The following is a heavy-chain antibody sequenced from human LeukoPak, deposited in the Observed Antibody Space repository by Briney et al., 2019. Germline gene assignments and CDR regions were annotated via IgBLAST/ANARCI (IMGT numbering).Heavy chain of an antibody. J-gene: IGHJ4*02. CDR1: GFTFSSYG. D-gene: IGHD5-18*01. Sequence: GGSLRLSCAASGFTFSSYGMHWVRQAPGKGLEWVAVIWYDGSNKYYADSVKGRFTISRDNSKNTLYLQMNSLRAEDTAVYYCARDRGYSYGFFDYWGQGTLVTVSS. CDR3: ARDRGYSYGFFDY. CDR2: IWYDGSNK. V-gene: IGHV3-33*01.